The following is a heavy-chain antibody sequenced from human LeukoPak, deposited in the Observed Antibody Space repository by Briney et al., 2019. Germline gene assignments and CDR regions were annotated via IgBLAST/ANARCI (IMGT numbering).Heavy chain of an antibody. D-gene: IGHD6-13*01. Sequence: PSETLSLTCTVSGGSIGSYYWSWIRQSPGKGLEWIGYIYYSGSTNYNPSLKSRVTISVDTSKNQFSLKLSSVTAADTAVYYCARVPSGAAGTFDYWGQGTLVTVSS. CDR1: GGSIGSYY. J-gene: IGHJ4*02. V-gene: IGHV4-59*08. CDR3: ARVPSGAAGTFDY. CDR2: IYYSGST.